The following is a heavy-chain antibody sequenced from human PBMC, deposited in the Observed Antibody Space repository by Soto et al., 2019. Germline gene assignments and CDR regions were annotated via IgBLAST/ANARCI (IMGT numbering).Heavy chain of an antibody. CDR3: TSGLIVVVAASRLAGY. CDR2: IQSKTYGEAT. D-gene: IGHD2-21*01. V-gene: IGHV3-15*07. J-gene: IGHJ4*02. CDR1: GFSFDNAW. Sequence: EVQLVESGGGLLKPGESVRLSCAASGFSFDNAWMNWVRQAPGKGLAWVGRIQSKTYGEATDYAAPVKGRFTISRDDSKNTLYLHMNSLKAEDSAVYYCTSGLIVVVAASRLAGYWRQGTLVPVSS.